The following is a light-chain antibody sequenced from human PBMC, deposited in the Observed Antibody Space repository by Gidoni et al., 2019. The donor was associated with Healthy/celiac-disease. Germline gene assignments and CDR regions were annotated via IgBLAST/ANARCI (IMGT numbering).Light chain of an antibody. CDR3: QQSYSTPPT. V-gene: IGKV1-39*01. CDR2: AAS. CDR1: QSMSSY. Sequence: DIQMTQSPSSLSASVGDRVTITCRASQSMSSYLNWYQQKPGKAPKLLIYAASRLQSGVPSRFSGSGSGTDFTLTISSLQPEDFATYYCQQSYSTPPTFGGGTKVEIK. J-gene: IGKJ4*01.